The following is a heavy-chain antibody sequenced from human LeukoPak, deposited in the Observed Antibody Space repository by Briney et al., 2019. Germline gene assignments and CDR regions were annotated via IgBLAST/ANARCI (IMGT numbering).Heavy chain of an antibody. CDR1: GGSISTYY. CDR3: ARGVNALDY. J-gene: IGHJ4*02. Sequence: PSETLSLTCTVSGGSISTYYWSWIRQPPGKGLDWIGSVYISGHTNHNPSLRSRVTISLDPSKNQISLRLSSVTAADTAVYYCARGVNALDYWGQGTLVRVST. V-gene: IGHV4-59*01. CDR2: VYISGHT.